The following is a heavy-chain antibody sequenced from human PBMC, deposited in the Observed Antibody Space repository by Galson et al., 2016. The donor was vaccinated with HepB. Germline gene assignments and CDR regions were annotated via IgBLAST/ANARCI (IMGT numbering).Heavy chain of an antibody. V-gene: IGHV1-69*13. J-gene: IGHJ6*02. CDR2: ITPIFGTA. D-gene: IGHD6-19*01. Sequence: SVKVSCKASGGTFSSYAISWVRQAPGQGLEWMGGITPIFGTANYAQKFQGRVTIIADESTSTAYMELSRLRSEDTAVYYCARDRARSGWCPYYYGMDVWGQGTTVTVSS. CDR1: GGTFSSYA. CDR3: ARDRARSGWCPYYYGMDV.